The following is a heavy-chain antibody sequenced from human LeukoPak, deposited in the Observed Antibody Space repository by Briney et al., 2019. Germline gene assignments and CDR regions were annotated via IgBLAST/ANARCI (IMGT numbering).Heavy chain of an antibody. J-gene: IGHJ4*02. CDR2: IWYDGFNK. CDR3: ARDQGVAKPFDY. V-gene: IGHV3-33*01. D-gene: IGHD3-3*01. Sequence: AVIWYDGFNKYYADSVKGRFTISRDNSKNTLYLQMNSLRAEDTAVYYCARDQGVAKPFDYWGQGTLVTVSS.